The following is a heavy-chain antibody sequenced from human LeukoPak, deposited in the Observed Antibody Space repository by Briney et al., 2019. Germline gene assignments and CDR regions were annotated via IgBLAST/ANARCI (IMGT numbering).Heavy chain of an antibody. V-gene: IGHV1-18*01. J-gene: IGHJ6*03. D-gene: IGHD6-19*01. CDR3: ARYIAVAGGNYYYYMDV. CDR1: GYTFTSYG. Sequence: ASVKVSCKASGYTFTSYGISWVQQAPGQGLEWMGWISAYNGNTNYAQKLQGRVTMTTDTSTSTAYMELRSLRSDDTAVYYCARYIAVAGGNYYYYMDVWGKGTTVTVSS. CDR2: ISAYNGNT.